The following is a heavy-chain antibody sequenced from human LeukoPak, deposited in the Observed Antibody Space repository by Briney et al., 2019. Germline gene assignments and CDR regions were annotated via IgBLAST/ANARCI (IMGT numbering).Heavy chain of an antibody. CDR1: GYSFTSYW. Sequence: GESLKIPRKGSGYSFTSYWIGWVRQMPGKGLEWMGIIYPGDSDTRYSPSFQGQVTISADKSISTAYLQWSSLKASGTAMYYCARLKDGDYDEDFDYWGQGTLVTVSS. J-gene: IGHJ4*02. D-gene: IGHD4-17*01. CDR3: ARLKDGDYDEDFDY. CDR2: IYPGDSDT. V-gene: IGHV5-51*01.